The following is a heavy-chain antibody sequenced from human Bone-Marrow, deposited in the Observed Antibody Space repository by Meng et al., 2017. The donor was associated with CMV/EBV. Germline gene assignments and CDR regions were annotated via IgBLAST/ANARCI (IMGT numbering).Heavy chain of an antibody. J-gene: IGHJ5*02. V-gene: IGHV4-30-4*08. CDR3: ARGAYYYDSSGYPRPHWFDP. CDR2: IYYSGST. D-gene: IGHD3-22*01. Sequence: GYYWSWIRQPQGKGLEWIGYIYYSGSTYYNPSLKSRVTISVDTSKNQFSLKLSSVTAADTAVYYCARGAYYYDSSGYPRPHWFDPWGQGTLVTVSS. CDR1: GYY.